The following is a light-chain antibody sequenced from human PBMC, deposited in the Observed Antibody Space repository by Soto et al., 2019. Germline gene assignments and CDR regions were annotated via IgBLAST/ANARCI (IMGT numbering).Light chain of an antibody. J-gene: IGLJ2*01. CDR1: SSDVGGYNY. Sequence: QSALTQPPSASGSPGQSVTISCTGTSSDVGGYNYVSWYQQHPGKAPKLMIYEVSKRPSGVPDRFSGSKSGNTASLTVSGLQAEDEAGYYCSSYTTSTTLVFGGGTKVTVL. CDR2: EVS. CDR3: SSYTTSTTLV. V-gene: IGLV2-8*01.